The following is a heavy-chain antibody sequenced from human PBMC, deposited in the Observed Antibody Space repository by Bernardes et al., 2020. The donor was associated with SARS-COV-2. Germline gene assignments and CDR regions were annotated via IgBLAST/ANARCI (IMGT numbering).Heavy chain of an antibody. D-gene: IGHD3-10*01. CDR2: INHSGST. Sequence: SETLSLTCAVYGGSFSGYYWSWIRQPPGKGLEWIGEINHSGSTNYNPSLKSRVTISVDTSKNQFSLKLSSVTAADTAVYYCASRPYYYGSGSYRGGAYWGQGTLVTVSS. CDR3: ASRPYYYGSGSYRGGAY. V-gene: IGHV4-34*01. CDR1: GGSFSGYY. J-gene: IGHJ4*02.